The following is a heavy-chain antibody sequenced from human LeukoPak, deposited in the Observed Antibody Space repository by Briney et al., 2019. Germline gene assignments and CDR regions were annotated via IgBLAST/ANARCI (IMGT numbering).Heavy chain of an antibody. V-gene: IGHV3-11*04. CDR2: INIGGTNT. J-gene: IGHJ5*02. Sequence: GGSLRLSCAASGFTFNDYYMSWIRQAPGKGLEWLSYINIGGTNTHYTDSVKGRFTISRDNAKKALYLEMNNLRAEDTAVYYCATDGAGFDTWGQGVLVTVSS. CDR1: GFTFNDYY. CDR3: ATDGAGFDT.